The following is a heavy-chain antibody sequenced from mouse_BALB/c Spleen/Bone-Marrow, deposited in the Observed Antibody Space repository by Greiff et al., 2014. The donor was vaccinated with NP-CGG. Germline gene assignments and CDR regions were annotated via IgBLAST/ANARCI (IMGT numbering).Heavy chain of an antibody. Sequence: VKLVESGPGLAAPSQSLSITCTVSGFSLTNYGIHWVRQPPGKGLEWLGVIWAGGSTNYNSALMSRLSITKDNSKSQVFLKMNSLQTDDTAMYYCASTGAGAMDYWGQGTSVTVSS. CDR2: IWAGGST. CDR3: ASTGAGAMDY. CDR1: GFSLTNYG. V-gene: IGHV2-9*02. D-gene: IGHD4-1*02. J-gene: IGHJ4*01.